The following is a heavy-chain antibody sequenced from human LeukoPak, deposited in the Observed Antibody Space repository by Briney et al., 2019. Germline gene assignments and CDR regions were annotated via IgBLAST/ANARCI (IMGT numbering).Heavy chain of an antibody. CDR1: GYTFTGYY. J-gene: IGHJ6*03. Sequence: ASVKVSCKASGYTFTGYYMLWVRQAPGQGLEWMGWINPNSGGTNYAQKFQGRVTMTRDTSISTAYMELSRLRSDDTAVYYCARARTNGGGYYYYYMDVWGKGTTVTVSS. CDR2: INPNSGGT. D-gene: IGHD3-16*01. CDR3: ARARTNGGGYYYYYMDV. V-gene: IGHV1-2*02.